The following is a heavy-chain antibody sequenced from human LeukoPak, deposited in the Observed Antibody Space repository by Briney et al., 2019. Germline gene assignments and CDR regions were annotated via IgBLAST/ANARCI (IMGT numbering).Heavy chain of an antibody. J-gene: IGHJ4*02. V-gene: IGHV6-1*01. CDR2: TYYRSKWYN. CDR1: GDSDSSNSAA. D-gene: IGHD7-27*01. CDR3: AREQTGDQNFDY. Sequence: SQTLSLTCALSGDSDSSNSAAWNWLRQSPSRGLEWLGRTYYRSKWYNNYAVSVKSRITINPDTSKNQFSLQLKSVTPEDTAVYYCAREQTGDQNFDYWGQGTLVTVSS.